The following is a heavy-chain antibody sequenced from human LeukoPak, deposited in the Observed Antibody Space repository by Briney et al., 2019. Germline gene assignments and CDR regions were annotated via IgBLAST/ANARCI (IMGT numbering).Heavy chain of an antibody. Sequence: SETLSLTCTVSGGSISSGGYYWSWIRQHPGKGLEWIGYIYYSGSTYYNPSLKSRVTISVDTSKNQFSLKLSSVTAADTAVYYCARGITMDYYDSSGYLDGVSYFDYWGQGTLVTVSP. V-gene: IGHV4-31*03. J-gene: IGHJ4*02. D-gene: IGHD3-22*01. CDR1: GGSISSGGYY. CDR2: IYYSGST. CDR3: ARGITMDYYDSSGYLDGVSYFDY.